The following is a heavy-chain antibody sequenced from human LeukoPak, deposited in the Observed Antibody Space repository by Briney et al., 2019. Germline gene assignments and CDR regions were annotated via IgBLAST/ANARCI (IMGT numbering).Heavy chain of an antibody. V-gene: IGHV4-34*01. CDR1: GGSFSGHY. CDR3: AREPEPQDYGDTVNAYEL. Sequence: SSETLALTCAVYGGSFSGHYWSWIRQSPGKGLEWIGDIHHDGRTKYSPSLKSRVTILLDTSKNEVSLRLTPVTAADTALYFCAREPEPQDYGDTVNAYELWGQGTVVIVSS. J-gene: IGHJ3*01. D-gene: IGHD4-17*01. CDR2: IHHDGRT.